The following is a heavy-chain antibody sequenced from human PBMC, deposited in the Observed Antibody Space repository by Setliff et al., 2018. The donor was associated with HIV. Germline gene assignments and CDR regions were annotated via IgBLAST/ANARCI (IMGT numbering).Heavy chain of an antibody. D-gene: IGHD6-13*01. CDR2: LYSSGRT. CDR3: AGSYGSSWFGLFDY. CDR1: GASISSSSNS. Sequence: PSETLSLTCSVSGASISSSSNSWGWIRQPPGKGLEWIGSLYSSGRTYYKSSLKSRVNISVDASRNQFSLRLDSLTAADTAIYYCAGSYGSSWFGLFDYWGQGTLVTVSS. J-gene: IGHJ4*02. V-gene: IGHV4-39*01.